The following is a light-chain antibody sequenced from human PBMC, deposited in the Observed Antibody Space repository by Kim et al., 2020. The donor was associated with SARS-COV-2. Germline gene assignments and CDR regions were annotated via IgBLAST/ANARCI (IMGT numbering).Light chain of an antibody. J-gene: IGKJ4*01. V-gene: IGKV3-15*01. CDR1: QSVSSN. CDR2: GAS. CDR3: QQYNNWPALT. Sequence: SPGERATLSCRASQSVSSNLAWYQQKPGQAPRRLIYGASTRATGIPARFSGSGSGTEFTLTISSLQSEEFAVYYCQQYNNWPALTFGGGTKVEIK.